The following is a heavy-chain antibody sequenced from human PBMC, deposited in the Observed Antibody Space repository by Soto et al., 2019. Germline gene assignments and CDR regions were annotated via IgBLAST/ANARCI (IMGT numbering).Heavy chain of an antibody. CDR1: GGSISTYY. CDR2: IYNSGST. D-gene: IGHD3-10*01. CDR3: ARGVQGDAPDNHFFDT. V-gene: IGHV4-59*01. Sequence: SETLSLTCTVSGGSISTYYWSWIRRPPGKGLEWIGYIYNSGSTHSNPSLQSRVTISVDTSKNQFSLKLGSVTAADTAIYYCARGVQGDAPDNHFFDTWSLGIPVTVSS. J-gene: IGHJ4*02.